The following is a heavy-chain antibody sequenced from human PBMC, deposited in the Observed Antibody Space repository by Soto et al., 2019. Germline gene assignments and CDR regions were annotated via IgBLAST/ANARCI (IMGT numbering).Heavy chain of an antibody. D-gene: IGHD3-10*01. CDR2: VNPILSMS. CDR3: ATSYGSGYRAFDY. CDR1: GDTFSFYT. Sequence: GASVKVSCKASGDTFSFYTMNWVRQAPGLGLEWMGRVNPILSMSNYAQKFQGRVTMTADKSTSTAYMELRSLRSEDTAFYYCATSYGSGYRAFDYWGQGALLTVSS. V-gene: IGHV1-69*02. J-gene: IGHJ4*02.